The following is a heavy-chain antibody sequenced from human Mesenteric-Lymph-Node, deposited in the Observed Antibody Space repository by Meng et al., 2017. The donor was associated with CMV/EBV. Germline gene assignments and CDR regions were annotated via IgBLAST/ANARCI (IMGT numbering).Heavy chain of an antibody. V-gene: IGHV1-46*01. Sequence: KASGYTFTNYHMYWMRQAPGQGLEWMGIINPSGDRTAYAQKFQGRVTMTRDTSTNTVYMELSSLRSDDTAVYYCARGLLRVQGGYIDYWGQGTLVTVSS. CDR3: ARGLLRVQGGYIDY. CDR1: GYTFTNYH. CDR2: INPSGDRT. J-gene: IGHJ4*02. D-gene: IGHD3-3*01.